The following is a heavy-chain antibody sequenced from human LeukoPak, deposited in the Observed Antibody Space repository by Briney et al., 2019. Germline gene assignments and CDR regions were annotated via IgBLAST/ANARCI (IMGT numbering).Heavy chain of an antibody. Sequence: GGSLRLSCVASGLTFRNYGFHWVRQAPGKGLEWVAIIYSGGGTTKYYAESVKDRFTITRDDPRDTLYLQMNSLRAEDTAVYYCVVILVPGGVWHFDLWGRGTLVTVSS. CDR1: GLTFRNYG. CDR2: IYSGGGTTK. D-gene: IGHD2-2*01. J-gene: IGHJ2*01. V-gene: IGHV3-33*03. CDR3: VVILVPGGVWHFDL.